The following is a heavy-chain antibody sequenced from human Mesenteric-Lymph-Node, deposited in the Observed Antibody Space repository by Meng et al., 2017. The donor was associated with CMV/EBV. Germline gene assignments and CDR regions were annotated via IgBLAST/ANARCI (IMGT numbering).Heavy chain of an antibody. Sequence: GESLKISCAASGFTFSDYHMSWIRQAPGKGLEWVTFIRNDGSDEYYVDSVKGRFTISRDNSKNTLYLQMNSLRADDTAVYYCAKDAYNQNFDYWGQGTLVTVSS. CDR3: AKDAYNQNFDY. D-gene: IGHD1-1*01. V-gene: IGHV3-30*02. J-gene: IGHJ4*02. CDR1: GFTFSDYH. CDR2: IRNDGSDE.